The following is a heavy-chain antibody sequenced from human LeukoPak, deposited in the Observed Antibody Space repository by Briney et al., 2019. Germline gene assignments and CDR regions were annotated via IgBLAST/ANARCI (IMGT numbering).Heavy chain of an antibody. J-gene: IGHJ4*02. D-gene: IGHD5-18*01. Sequence: GGSLRLSCAASGFTFSAYWMSWVRQAPGKGLEWVAIIKQDGSEIYYVDSVEGRFTISRDNAKSILYLQMNSLRAEDTAVYYCANTGYNYEFDYWGQGTLVTVSS. CDR3: ANTGYNYEFDY. V-gene: IGHV3-7*02. CDR1: GFTFSAYW. CDR2: IKQDGSEI.